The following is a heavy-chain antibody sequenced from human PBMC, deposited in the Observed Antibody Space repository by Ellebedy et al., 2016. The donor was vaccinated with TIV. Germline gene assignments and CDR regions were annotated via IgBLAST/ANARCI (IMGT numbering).Heavy chain of an antibody. J-gene: IGHJ4*02. CDR2: ISYDGSDE. D-gene: IGHD6-19*01. Sequence: GESLKISCAASGFTFSTSGMHWVRQAPGKGLDWVAVISYDGSDEDYADSVKGRVTVSRDNSKNTLYLEMNSLRAEDTAVYYCAKDCDSSGTYYPYLDYWGQGTLVTVSS. V-gene: IGHV3-30*18. CDR1: GFTFSTSG. CDR3: AKDCDSSGTYYPYLDY.